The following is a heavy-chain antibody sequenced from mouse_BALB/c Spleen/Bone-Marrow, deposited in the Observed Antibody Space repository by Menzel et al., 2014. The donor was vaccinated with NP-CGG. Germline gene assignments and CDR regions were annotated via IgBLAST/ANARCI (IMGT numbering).Heavy chain of an antibody. CDR2: INPYNDYT. V-gene: IGHV1S45*01. D-gene: IGHD2-14*01. CDR1: GYTFTNHH. CDR3: ARRYRYDGLGNYAMDY. Sequence: EVKLMESGAELVRPGASVKISCKAFGYTFTNHHINWVKQRPGQGLDWIGYINPYNDYTSYNQKFKGKATLTVDKSSSTNYMKLSSLTSEDSAVYYCARRYRYDGLGNYAMDYWGQGTSVTVSS. J-gene: IGHJ4*01.